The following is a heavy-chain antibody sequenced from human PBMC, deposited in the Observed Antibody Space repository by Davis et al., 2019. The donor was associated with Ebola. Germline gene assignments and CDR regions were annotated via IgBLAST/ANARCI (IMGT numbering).Heavy chain of an antibody. CDR2: ISGSSIAT. D-gene: IGHD6-19*01. Sequence: GESLKISCVASGFTSGFSFGNFAMTWVRQAPGKGLEWVSAISGSSIATYYEDSVKGRFTISRDNSKNTLYLQLNRLRTEDTAVYFCARAVPGKEDLDFWGQGTLVTVSS. J-gene: IGHJ4*02. CDR1: GFTSGFSFGNFA. V-gene: IGHV3-23*01. CDR3: ARAVPGKEDLDF.